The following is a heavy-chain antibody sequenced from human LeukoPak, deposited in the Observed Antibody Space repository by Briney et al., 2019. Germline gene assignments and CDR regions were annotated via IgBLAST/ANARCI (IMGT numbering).Heavy chain of an antibody. V-gene: IGHV4-38-2*02. CDR1: GYSISSGYY. D-gene: IGHD3-16*02. CDR2: IYHSGST. J-gene: IGHJ4*02. Sequence: SETLSLTCTVSGYSISSGYYWGWIRQPPGKGLEWIGSIYHSGSTYYNPSLKSRVTISVDTSKNQFSLKLSSVTAADTAVYYCARPGLSPGDYWGQGTLVTVSS. CDR3: ARPGLSPGDY.